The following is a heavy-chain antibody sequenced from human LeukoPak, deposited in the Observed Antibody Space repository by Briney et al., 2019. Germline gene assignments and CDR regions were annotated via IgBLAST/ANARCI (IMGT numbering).Heavy chain of an antibody. J-gene: IGHJ4*02. CDR1: GYTFTGYY. CDR2: INPNSGGT. Sequence: ASVKVSRKASGYTFTGYYMHWVRQAPGQGLEWMGWINPNSGGTNYAQKFQGRVTMTRDTSISTAYMELSRLRSDDTAVYYCARDPLAVADMGYWGQGTLVTVSS. CDR3: ARDPLAVADMGY. D-gene: IGHD6-19*01. V-gene: IGHV1-2*02.